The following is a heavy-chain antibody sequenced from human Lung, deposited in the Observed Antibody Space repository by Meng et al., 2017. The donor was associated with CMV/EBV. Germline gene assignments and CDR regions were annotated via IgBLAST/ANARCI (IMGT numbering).Heavy chain of an antibody. CDR3: ARVYCGGDCSFDY. D-gene: IGHD2-21*01. CDR1: GYTFTDYY. V-gene: IGHV1-2*02. J-gene: IGHJ4*02. CDR2: INVYSGGT. Sequence: ASVXVSCKASGYTFTDYYLHWVRQAPGQGLEWMAWINVYSGGTNSAQKFQGRVALTRDTSIRTAYMELSSLRSDDTAVYYCARVYCGGDCSFDYWGQGMWVTVAS.